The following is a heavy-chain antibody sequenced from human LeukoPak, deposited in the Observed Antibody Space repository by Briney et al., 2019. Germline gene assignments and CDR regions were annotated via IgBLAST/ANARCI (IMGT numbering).Heavy chain of an antibody. Sequence: PGGSLRLSCAASGFTVSSNYMNWVRQAPGKGLEWVSVIYSGGSTYYADSVKGRFTISRDNSKNTLYLQMNSLRAEDTAVYYSAREAVTRNYSDYWGQGTLVTVSS. CDR2: IYSGGST. CDR1: GFTVSSNY. V-gene: IGHV3-53*01. J-gene: IGHJ4*02. CDR3: AREAVTRNYSDY. D-gene: IGHD4-17*01.